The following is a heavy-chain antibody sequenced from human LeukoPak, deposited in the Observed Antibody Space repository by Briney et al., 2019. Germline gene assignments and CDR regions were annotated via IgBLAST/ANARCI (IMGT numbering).Heavy chain of an antibody. CDR3: ARLTARNWFDP. V-gene: IGHV1-2*02. CDR1: GHTFTGYF. J-gene: IGHJ5*02. Sequence: ASVKVSCKASGHTFTGYFTHWVRQAPGQGLEWMGWINPNSGDTNYAQKFQGRVTMTRDTSISTAYMELSRLRSDDTAVYYCARLTARNWFDPWGQGTLVTVSS. D-gene: IGHD5-18*01. CDR2: INPNSGDT.